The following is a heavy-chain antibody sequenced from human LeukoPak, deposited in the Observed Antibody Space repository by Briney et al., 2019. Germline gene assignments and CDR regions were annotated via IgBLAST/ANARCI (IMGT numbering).Heavy chain of an antibody. CDR3: ARDLYSSGLFLYYYYMDV. D-gene: IGHD6-19*01. V-gene: IGHV1-46*01. Sequence: ASVKVSCKASGYTFTSYYMHWVRQAPGQGLEWMGIINPSGGSTSYAQKFQGRVTMTRDTSISTSYMELNRLRSDDTAVYYCARDLYSSGLFLYYYYMDVWGTGTTVTISS. CDR2: INPSGGST. J-gene: IGHJ6*03. CDR1: GYTFTSYY.